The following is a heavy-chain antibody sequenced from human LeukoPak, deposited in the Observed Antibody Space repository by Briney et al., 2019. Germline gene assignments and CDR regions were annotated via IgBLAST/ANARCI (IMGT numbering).Heavy chain of an antibody. J-gene: IGHJ4*02. CDR3: ARGPPARIAARPYYFDY. Sequence: SVKVSCKASGGTFSSYAISWVRQAPGQGLEWMGGIIPIFGTANYAQKFQGRVTITTDESTSTAYMELSSLRSEDTAVYYCARGPPARIAARPYYFDYWGQGTLVTVSS. D-gene: IGHD6-6*01. CDR1: GGTFSSYA. V-gene: IGHV1-69*05. CDR2: IIPIFGTA.